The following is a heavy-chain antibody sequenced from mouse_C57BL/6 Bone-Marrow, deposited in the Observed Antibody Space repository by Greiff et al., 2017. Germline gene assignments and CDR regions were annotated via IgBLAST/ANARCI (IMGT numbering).Heavy chain of an antibody. Sequence: EVHLVESGGGLVKPGGSLKLSCAASGFTFSSYAMSWVRQTPEKRLEWVATISDGGSYTYYPDNVKGRFTISRDNAKNNLYLQMSHLKSEDTAMYYCARGGAYDYDEGFAYWGQGTLVTVSA. CDR2: ISDGGSYT. CDR3: ARGGAYDYDEGFAY. J-gene: IGHJ3*01. CDR1: GFTFSSYA. V-gene: IGHV5-4*01. D-gene: IGHD2-4*01.